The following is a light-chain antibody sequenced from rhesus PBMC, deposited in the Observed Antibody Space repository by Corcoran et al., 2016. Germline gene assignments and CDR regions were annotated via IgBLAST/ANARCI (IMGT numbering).Light chain of an antibody. CDR2: AAS. Sequence: DIQMTQSPSSLSASVGDRVTITCRASQGISSYLAWYQQKQGKAPNLLIDAASTLQSGVPSRFSGSGAWTDFTLTISSLQPEEFATYYCQQHNSYPLTFGGGTKVELK. CDR3: QQHNSYPLT. J-gene: IGKJ4*01. V-gene: IGKV1-25*01. CDR1: QGISSY.